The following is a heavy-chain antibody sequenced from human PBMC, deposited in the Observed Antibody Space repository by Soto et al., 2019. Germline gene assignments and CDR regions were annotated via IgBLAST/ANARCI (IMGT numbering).Heavy chain of an antibody. J-gene: IGHJ4*02. CDR2: ISAYNGNT. D-gene: IGHD3-22*01. Sequence: ASVKVSCKASGYTFSSYVISWVRQAPGQGLEWMGWISAYNGNTNYAQKLQGRVTMTTDTSTSTAYMELRSLRSDDTAVYYCARHDSSGYYYYFDYWGQGTLVTVSS. V-gene: IGHV1-18*01. CDR1: GYTFSSYV. CDR3: ARHDSSGYYYYFDY.